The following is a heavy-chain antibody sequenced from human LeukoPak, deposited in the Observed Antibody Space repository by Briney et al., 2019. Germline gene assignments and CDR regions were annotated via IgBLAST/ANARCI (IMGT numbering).Heavy chain of an antibody. CDR1: GLTFDDYA. V-gene: IGHV3-9*01. Sequence: GGSLRLSCAASGLTFDDYAMHWVRQAPGKGLEWVSGISWNSGSIGYADSVKGRFTISRDNAKNSLYLQMSSLRAEDTALYYCAKNGRQYCSGGSCYTFDYWGQGTLVTVSS. CDR2: ISWNSGSI. D-gene: IGHD2-15*01. CDR3: AKNGRQYCSGGSCYTFDY. J-gene: IGHJ4*02.